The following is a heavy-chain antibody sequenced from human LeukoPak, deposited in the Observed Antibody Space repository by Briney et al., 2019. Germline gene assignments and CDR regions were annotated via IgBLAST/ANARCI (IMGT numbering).Heavy chain of an antibody. CDR2: TYDKSNWYN. CDR1: GDSVSTNSGG. J-gene: IGHJ4*02. V-gene: IGHV6-1*01. CDR3: ARGWLQSGFDY. D-gene: IGHD5-24*01. Sequence: SQTLSLTCAISGDSVSTNSGGWNWIRQSPSRGLEWLGRTYDKSNWYNDYAVSVKSRITINPDTSKNQFSLQLNSVTPEDTAVYYCARGWLQSGFDYWGQGTLVTVSS.